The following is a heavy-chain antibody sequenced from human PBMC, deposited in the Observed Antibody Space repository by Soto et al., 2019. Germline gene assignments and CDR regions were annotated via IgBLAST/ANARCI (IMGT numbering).Heavy chain of an antibody. D-gene: IGHD3-3*01. CDR3: ARDRGHYDFWSGYYTRVCYYYGMDV. CDR1: GGSISSGDYY. J-gene: IGHJ6*02. V-gene: IGHV4-30-4*01. CDR2: IYYSGST. Sequence: SETLSLTCTVSGGSISSGDYYWSWIRQPPGKGLEWIGYIYYSGSTYYNPSLKSRVTISVDTSKNQFSLKLSSVPAADTAVYYWARDRGHYDFWSGYYTRVCYYYGMDVWGQGTTVTVSS.